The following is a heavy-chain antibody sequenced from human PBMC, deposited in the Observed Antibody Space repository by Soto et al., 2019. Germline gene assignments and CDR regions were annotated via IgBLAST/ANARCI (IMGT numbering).Heavy chain of an antibody. J-gene: IGHJ5*02. D-gene: IGHD3-3*01. CDR2: INPNSGAT. CDR3: ARGGGTILAPLP. CDR1: GYTFTGYY. V-gene: IGHV1-2*02. Sequence: ASVKVSCKASGYTFTGYYMHWVRQAPGQGLEWMGWINPNSGATKYAQKFQGRVTLSRDTSISTAYMELSGLRSDDTAVYYCARGGGTILAPLPWGQGTLVTVSS.